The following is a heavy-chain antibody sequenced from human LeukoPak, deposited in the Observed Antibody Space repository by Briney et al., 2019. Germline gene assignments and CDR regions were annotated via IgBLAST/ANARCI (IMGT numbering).Heavy chain of an antibody. Sequence: PSETLSLTCTVSGGSIRRSYYYWGWIRQPPGKGLEWIGSIYDSGSTYYNPSLKSRVTISVDTSKNQFSLKLNSVTAADTGVYYCARGDYYGSGSYRDWFDPWGQGTLVTVSS. CDR1: GGSIRRSYYY. J-gene: IGHJ5*02. CDR2: IYDSGST. V-gene: IGHV4-39*01. D-gene: IGHD3-10*01. CDR3: ARGDYYGSGSYRDWFDP.